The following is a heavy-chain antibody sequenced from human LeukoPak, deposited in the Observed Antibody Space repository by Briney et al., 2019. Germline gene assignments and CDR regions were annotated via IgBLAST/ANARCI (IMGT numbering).Heavy chain of an antibody. CDR1: GGSISSSSYY. V-gene: IGHV4-39*07. CDR3: AREGEYGDYYFDY. D-gene: IGHD4-17*01. CDR2: IYYSGST. J-gene: IGHJ4*02. Sequence: SSETLSLTCTVSGGSISSSSYYWGWIRQPPGKGLEWIGSIYYSGSTYYNPSLKSRVTISVDTSKNQFSLKLSSVTAADTAVYYCAREGEYGDYYFDYWGQGTLVTVSS.